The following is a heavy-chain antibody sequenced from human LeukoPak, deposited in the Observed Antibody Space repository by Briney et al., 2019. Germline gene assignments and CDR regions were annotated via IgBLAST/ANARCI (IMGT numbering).Heavy chain of an antibody. D-gene: IGHD6-13*01. Sequence: GGSLRLSCAASGFTFSSYAMHWVRQAPGKGLEWVAVISYDGSNKYYADSVKGRFTISRDNSKNTLFLQMNSLRADDTAVYYCARGLGSSSVLNWFDPWGQGTLVTVSS. J-gene: IGHJ5*02. CDR1: GFTFSSYA. CDR2: ISYDGSNK. CDR3: ARGLGSSSVLNWFDP. V-gene: IGHV3-30*07.